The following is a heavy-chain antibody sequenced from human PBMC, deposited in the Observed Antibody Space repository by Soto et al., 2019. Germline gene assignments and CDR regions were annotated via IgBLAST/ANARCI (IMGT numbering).Heavy chain of an antibody. CDR2: ISSSSSYI. J-gene: IGHJ6*01. Sequence: EVQLVESGGGLVKPGGSLRLSCAASGFTFSSYSMNWVRQAPGKGLEWVSSISSSSSYIYYADSVKGRFTISRDNAKNSLDLQMNSLRAEDRAVYYCAREGVQHGSGPYYYYGMDVWGQGTTVTVSS. V-gene: IGHV3-21*01. CDR3: AREGVQHGSGPYYYYGMDV. D-gene: IGHD3-10*01. CDR1: GFTFSSYS.